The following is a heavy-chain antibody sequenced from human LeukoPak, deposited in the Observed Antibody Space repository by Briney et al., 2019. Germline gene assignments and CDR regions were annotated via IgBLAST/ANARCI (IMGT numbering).Heavy chain of an antibody. J-gene: IGHJ5*02. CDR3: ASCSLAVAAPRWFDP. CDR2: INHSGST. CDR1: GGSFSGYY. D-gene: IGHD6-19*01. Sequence: SETLSLTCAVYGGSFSGYYWSWIRQPPGKGLEWIGEINHSGSTNYNPSLKSRVTISVDTSKNQFSLKLSSVTAADTAVYYRASCSLAVAAPRWFDPWGQGTLVTVSS. V-gene: IGHV4-34*01.